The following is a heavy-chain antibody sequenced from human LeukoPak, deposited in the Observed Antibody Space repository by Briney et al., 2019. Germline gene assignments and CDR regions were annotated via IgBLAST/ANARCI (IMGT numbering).Heavy chain of an antibody. Sequence: PSQTLSLTCTVSGGSISSGGYYWSWIRQHPGKGLEWIGYIYYSGSTYYNPSLKSRVTISVDTSKNQFSLKLSSVTAADTAVYYCAKGSWRLPLLSYWGQGTLVTVSS. J-gene: IGHJ4*02. CDR2: IYYSGST. V-gene: IGHV4-31*03. D-gene: IGHD1-26*01. CDR1: GGSISSGGYY. CDR3: AKGSWRLPLLSY.